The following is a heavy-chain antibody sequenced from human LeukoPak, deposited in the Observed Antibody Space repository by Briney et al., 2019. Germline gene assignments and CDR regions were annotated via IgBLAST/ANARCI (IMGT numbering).Heavy chain of an antibody. CDR3: AKGDDYGANTRLPKYNWFDR. CDR2: IRYDGNNK. J-gene: IGHJ5*02. CDR1: GFTFTTCA. D-gene: IGHD4-23*01. Sequence: GGSLRLSCAASGFTFTTCAMHWVRQAPGKGLEWVAYIRYDGNNKNYADSVKGRFTISRDNSKDMLYLQMNSLRPEDTAVYYCAKGDDYGANTRLPKYNWFDRWGQGTLFTVSS. V-gene: IGHV3-30*02.